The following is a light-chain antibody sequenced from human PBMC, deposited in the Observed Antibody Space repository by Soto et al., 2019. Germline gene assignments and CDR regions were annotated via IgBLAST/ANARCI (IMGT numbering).Light chain of an antibody. CDR3: QQYNTYSWT. V-gene: IGKV1-5*03. CDR1: QSISTW. CDR2: KAS. Sequence: DIQMTQSPSTLSASVGDRVTITCRASQSISTWLAWYQQKPGKGPTLMIYKASRLESGVPSRFSGSGSGTEFALTISXLQPADFATYYCQQYNTYSWTFGQGTKV. J-gene: IGKJ1*01.